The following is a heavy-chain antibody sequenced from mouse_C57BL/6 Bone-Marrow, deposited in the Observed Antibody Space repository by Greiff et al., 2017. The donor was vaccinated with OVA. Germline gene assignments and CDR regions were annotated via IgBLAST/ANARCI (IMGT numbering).Heavy chain of an antibody. Sequence: EVQLQQSGAELVRPGASVKLSCTASGFNITDDYMHWVKQRPEQGLEWIGWIDPENGDTEYASKFQGKATITADTSSNTAYLQLSSLTSEDTAVYYCTTDYYGSSPAWFAYWGQGTLVTVSA. J-gene: IGHJ3*01. V-gene: IGHV14-4*01. CDR2: IDPENGDT. CDR3: TTDYYGSSPAWFAY. CDR1: GFNITDDY. D-gene: IGHD1-1*01.